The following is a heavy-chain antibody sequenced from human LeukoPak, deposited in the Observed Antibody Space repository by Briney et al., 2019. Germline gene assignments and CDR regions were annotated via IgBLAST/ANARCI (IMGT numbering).Heavy chain of an antibody. V-gene: IGHV3-23*01. CDR3: AKGALAAAGSGFDY. CDR1: GFIFNSYA. D-gene: IGHD6-13*01. Sequence: GGSLRLSCAVSGFIFNSYAMRWVRQAPGKGLEWVSSISASGGITYNADSVKGRFTISRDNSKNTLHLQMNSLRADDTALYYCAKGALAAAGSGFDYWGQGTLVTVSS. J-gene: IGHJ4*02. CDR2: ISASGGIT.